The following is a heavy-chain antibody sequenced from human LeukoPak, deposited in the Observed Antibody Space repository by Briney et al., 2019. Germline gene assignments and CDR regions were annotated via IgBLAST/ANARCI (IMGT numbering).Heavy chain of an antibody. V-gene: IGHV3-43*01. D-gene: IGHD3-3*01. CDR1: GFTFDDYT. CDR2: ISWDGGST. CDR3: AKGHFGVVINDAFDI. J-gene: IGHJ3*02. Sequence: PGGSLRLSCAASGFTFDDYTMHWVRHAPGKGLEWVSLISWDGGSTYYADSVKGRFTISRDNSKNSLYLQMNSLRTEDTALYYCAKGHFGVVINDAFDIWGQGTMVTVSS.